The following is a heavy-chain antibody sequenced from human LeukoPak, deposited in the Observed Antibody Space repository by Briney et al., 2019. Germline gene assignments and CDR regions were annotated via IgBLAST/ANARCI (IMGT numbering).Heavy chain of an antibody. V-gene: IGHV1-8*01. CDR2: MNPNSGNT. D-gene: IGHD3-3*01. CDR3: ARMTGGLRFLSLMHHMDV. J-gene: IGHJ6*02. CDR1: GYTFTSYD. Sequence: ASVKVSCKASGYTFTSYDINWVRQATGQGLEWMGWMNPNSGNTGYAQKFQGRVTMTRNTSISTPYMELSSLRSEDTAVYYCARMTGGLRFLSLMHHMDVWGQGTTVTVSS.